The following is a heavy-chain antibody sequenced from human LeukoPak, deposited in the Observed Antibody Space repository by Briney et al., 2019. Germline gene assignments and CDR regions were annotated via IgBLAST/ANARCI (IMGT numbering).Heavy chain of an antibody. D-gene: IGHD3-3*01. V-gene: IGHV3-30*03. CDR2: ISYDGSNK. CDR3: ATNIAPILRFLEWLFDY. J-gene: IGHJ4*02. Sequence: GRSLRLSCAGSGFTFSSYGMHWVRQAPGKGLEWVADISYDGSNKYYADFVKGRFTISRDNSKNTLYLQMNSLRDEDTAVYYCATNIAPILRFLEWLFDYWGQGTLVTVSS. CDR1: GFTFSSYG.